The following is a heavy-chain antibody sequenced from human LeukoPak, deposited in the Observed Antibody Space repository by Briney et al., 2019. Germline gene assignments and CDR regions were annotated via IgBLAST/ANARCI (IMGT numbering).Heavy chain of an antibody. CDR2: IRSKAYGETA. D-gene: IGHD1-1*01. CDR1: GFTFGDYA. Sequence: GGSLRLPCTASGFTFGDYAMSWIRQAPGKGLEWVGFIRSKAYGETADYAASVKGRFTISRDDSKAIAYLQMNSLKTEDTAVYHCTRDRGAYNLYDYWGQGTLVTVSS. J-gene: IGHJ4*02. V-gene: IGHV3-49*03. CDR3: TRDRGAYNLYDY.